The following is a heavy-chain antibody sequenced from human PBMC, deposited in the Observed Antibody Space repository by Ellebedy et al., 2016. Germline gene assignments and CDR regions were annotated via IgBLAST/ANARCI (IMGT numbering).Heavy chain of an antibody. CDR1: GFTFSSYA. Sequence: GESLKISXSASGFTFSSYAMHWVRQAPGKGLEYVSAISSNGGSTYYADSVKGRFTISRDNSKNTLYLQMSSLRAEDTAVYYCVKDRGQTWIQRWPTLDYWGQGTLVTVSS. CDR3: VKDRGQTWIQRWPTLDY. D-gene: IGHD5-18*01. J-gene: IGHJ4*02. V-gene: IGHV3-64D*06. CDR2: ISSNGGST.